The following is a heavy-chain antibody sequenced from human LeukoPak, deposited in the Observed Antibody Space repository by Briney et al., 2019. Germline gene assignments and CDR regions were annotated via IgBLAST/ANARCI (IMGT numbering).Heavy chain of an antibody. CDR3: AKSPRSAADNWFDP. D-gene: IGHD6-13*01. Sequence: PGGSLRLSCAASGFTLSTYAMNWVRQAPGKGLEWVSVISAGGGSTYYADSVKGRFTISRDNSKNTLYLQMNSLTVEDTAVYYCAKSPRSAADNWFDPWGQGTLVTVSS. CDR2: ISAGGGST. V-gene: IGHV3-23*01. J-gene: IGHJ5*02. CDR1: GFTLSTYA.